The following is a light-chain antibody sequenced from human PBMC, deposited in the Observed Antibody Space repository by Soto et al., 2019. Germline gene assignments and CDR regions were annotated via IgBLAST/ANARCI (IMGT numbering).Light chain of an antibody. CDR1: QSISSW. CDR3: QQYNSYSQT. Sequence: DIQMTQSPSTLSASVGDRVTITCRASQSISSWLAWYQQKPGKAPKLLIYKASSLESGVPSRFSGSGSGTEFTLTISSLQPDDFATYYCQQYNSYSQTLGQGTKVDIK. CDR2: KAS. V-gene: IGKV1-5*03. J-gene: IGKJ1*01.